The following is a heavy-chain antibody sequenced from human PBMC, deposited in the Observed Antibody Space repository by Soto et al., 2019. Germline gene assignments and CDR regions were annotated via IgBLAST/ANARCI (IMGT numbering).Heavy chain of an antibody. CDR2: ISANGDST. J-gene: IGHJ6*02. Sequence: EVQLLESGGGLVQPGWSLRLSCGGSGFTFYNYAMSWVRQAPGKGLEWVSGISANGDSTYYADSVKGRFTISRDDSKNTIGLELHSLRDEDTELYDCAKDPNGDHVGGLEFGGQGPRVTVSS. CDR1: GFTFYNYA. CDR3: AKDPNGDHVGGLEF. D-gene: IGHD4-17*01. V-gene: IGHV3-23*01.